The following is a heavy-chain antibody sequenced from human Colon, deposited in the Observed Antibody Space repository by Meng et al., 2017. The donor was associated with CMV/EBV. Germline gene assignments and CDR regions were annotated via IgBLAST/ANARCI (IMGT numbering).Heavy chain of an antibody. CDR2: ILNDGSGT. V-gene: IGHV3-74*01. D-gene: IGHD3-3*02. CDR1: GFTFRNYW. CDR3: ARDPAFSSFDY. J-gene: IGHJ4*02. Sequence: GGSLRLSCVASGFTFRNYWMHWVRQSPGKGLVWVSHILNDGSGTGYADSVKGRFTISRDNSKNTVDLQMDSLRGEDTAVYYCARDPAFSSFDYWGQGTLVTVSS.